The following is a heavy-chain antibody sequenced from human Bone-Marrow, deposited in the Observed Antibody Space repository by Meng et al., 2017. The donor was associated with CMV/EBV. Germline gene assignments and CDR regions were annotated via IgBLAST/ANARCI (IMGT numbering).Heavy chain of an antibody. CDR2: INPNSGGT. CDR3: ARGSTRRYSSSHWFDS. Sequence: ASVKVSCKASGYTFTGYYMDWVRQAPGKGLEWMGWINPNSGGTNYAQKFQGRVTMARDTSISTDYMELSRLRTDDTDVYYRARGSTRRYSSSHWFDSWGQGTLVTVSS. D-gene: IGHD6-6*01. V-gene: IGHV1-2*02. J-gene: IGHJ5*01. CDR1: GYTFTGYY.